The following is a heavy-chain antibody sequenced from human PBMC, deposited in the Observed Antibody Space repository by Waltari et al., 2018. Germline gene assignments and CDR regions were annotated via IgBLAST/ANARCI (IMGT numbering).Heavy chain of an antibody. V-gene: IGHV3-53*01. J-gene: IGHJ4*02. CDR3: ARYCTSSSCPTPLY. D-gene: IGHD2-2*01. Sequence: PGKGLEWVSVIYSGGATYYADSVKGRFTIFRDNSTNTLFLQINSLRAEDTAVYFCARYCTSSSCPTPLYWGQGTLVTVSS. CDR2: IYSGGAT.